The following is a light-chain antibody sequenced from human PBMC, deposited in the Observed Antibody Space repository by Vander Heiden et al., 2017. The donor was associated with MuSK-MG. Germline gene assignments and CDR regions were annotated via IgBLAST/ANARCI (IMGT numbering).Light chain of an antibody. V-gene: IGLV2-14*01. J-gene: IGLJ3*02. CDR3: SSYTSSSNPWV. Sequence: QSALTPPASVSGYPGQSITISCTGTSSAVGGYNYVSWYQQHPGTAPKLIIFEVSNRRSGVSDRVFGSKSGNTASLTTTGVQAEDEADYYCSSYTSSSNPWVFGTGTKLTV. CDR1: SSAVGGYNY. CDR2: EVS.